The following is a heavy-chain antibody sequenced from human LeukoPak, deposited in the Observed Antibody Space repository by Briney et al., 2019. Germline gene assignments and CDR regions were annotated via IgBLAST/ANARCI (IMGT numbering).Heavy chain of an antibody. CDR2: IYYSGST. CDR1: GGSISSSSYY. J-gene: IGHJ4*02. CDR3: ARDRVAVALDY. D-gene: IGHD6-19*01. Sequence: PSETLSLTCTVSGGSISSSSYYWGWIHQPPGKGLEWIGSIYYSGSTYYNPSLKSRVTISVDTSKNQFSLKLSSVTAADAAVYYCARDRVAVALDYWGQGTLVTVSS. V-gene: IGHV4-39*07.